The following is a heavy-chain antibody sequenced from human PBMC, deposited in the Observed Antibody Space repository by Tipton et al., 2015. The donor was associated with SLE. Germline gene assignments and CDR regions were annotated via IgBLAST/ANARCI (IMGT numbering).Heavy chain of an antibody. CDR2: ISPYNGNM. V-gene: IGHV1-18*04. J-gene: IGHJ4*02. CDR3: ARDKGDYYYDSSGPPLDF. CDR1: GYTFRTYG. Sequence: QSGAEVKKPGASVKVSCKASGYTFRTYGISWVRQAPGQGLEWMGWISPYNGNMKYAQKFQGRVTMTTDTSTSTAYMEVRSLRSDDTAVYYCARDKGDYYYDSSGPPLDFWGQGTLVTVSS. D-gene: IGHD3-22*01.